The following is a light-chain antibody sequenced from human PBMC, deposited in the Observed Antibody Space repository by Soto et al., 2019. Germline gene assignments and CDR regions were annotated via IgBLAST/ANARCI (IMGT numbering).Light chain of an antibody. CDR3: QQYHSHYT. CDR2: DAS. Sequence: DIQMTQSPSTLSASVGDRVTITCRASQSISNWLAWYQQKPGKAPNLLIYDASSLESGVPSRFSGSGSGTEFTLTISSLQPDDFATYYYQQYHSHYTFGQGTKLEI. J-gene: IGKJ2*01. V-gene: IGKV1-5*01. CDR1: QSISNW.